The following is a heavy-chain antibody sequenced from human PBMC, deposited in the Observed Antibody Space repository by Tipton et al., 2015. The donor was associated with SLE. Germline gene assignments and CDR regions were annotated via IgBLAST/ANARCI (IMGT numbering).Heavy chain of an antibody. CDR2: INHSGST. D-gene: IGHD6-13*01. CDR1: GGSFSGYY. CDR3: ARGFRAAGRYFQH. J-gene: IGHJ1*01. Sequence: GLVKPSETLSLTCAVYGGSFSGYYWSWIRQPPGKGLEWIGEINHSGSTNYNPSLKSRVTISVDTSKNQFSLKLSSVTAADTAVYYCARGFRAAGRYFQHWGQGTLVTVSS. V-gene: IGHV4-34*01.